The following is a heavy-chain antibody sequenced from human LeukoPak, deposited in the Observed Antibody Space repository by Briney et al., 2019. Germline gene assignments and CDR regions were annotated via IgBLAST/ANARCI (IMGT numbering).Heavy chain of an antibody. D-gene: IGHD6-13*01. V-gene: IGHV3-7*03. J-gene: IGHJ4*02. CDR3: VRSIAAAGSS. CDR1: GFTFSSSW. Sequence: AGSLRLSCAASGFTFSSSWMNWVRQAPGKGLEWVANINQDGSEKYYVDSVKGRFTISRDNAKNSLYLQMNSLRAEDTAMYYCVRSIAAAGSSWGQGTLVAVSS. CDR2: INQDGSEK.